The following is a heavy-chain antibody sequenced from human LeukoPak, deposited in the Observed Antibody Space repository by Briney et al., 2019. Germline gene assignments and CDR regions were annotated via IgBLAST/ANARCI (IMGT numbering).Heavy chain of an antibody. D-gene: IGHD3-3*01. CDR3: ARVTGLRFLEWPGDFEL. CDR2: IYYSGST. V-gene: IGHV4-59*01. Sequence: SETLSLTCTVSGGSISSYYWSWIRQPPGKGLEWIGYIYYSGSTNYNPSLKSRVTISVDTSKNQFSLKLSSVTAADTAVYYCARVTGLRFLEWPGDFELWGRGTLVTVSS. CDR1: GGSISSYY. J-gene: IGHJ2*01.